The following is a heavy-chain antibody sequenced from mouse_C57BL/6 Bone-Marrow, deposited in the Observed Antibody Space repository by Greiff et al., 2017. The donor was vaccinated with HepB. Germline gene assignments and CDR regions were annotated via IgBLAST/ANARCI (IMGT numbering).Heavy chain of an antibody. V-gene: IGHV5-9-1*02. J-gene: IGHJ3*01. D-gene: IGHD1-1*01. CDR3: TSYYYGSSRFAY. CDR1: GFTFSSYA. Sequence: EVQLVESGEGLVKPGGSLKLSCAASGFTFSSYAMSWVRQTPEKRLEWVAYISSGGDYIYYADTVKGRFTISRDNARNTLYLQMSSLKSEDTAMYYCTSYYYGSSRFAYWGQGTLVTVSA. CDR2: ISSGGDYI.